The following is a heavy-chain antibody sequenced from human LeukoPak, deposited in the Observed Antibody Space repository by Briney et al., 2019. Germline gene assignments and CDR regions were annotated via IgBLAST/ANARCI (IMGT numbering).Heavy chain of an antibody. V-gene: IGHV1-46*01. Sequence: AASVKVSCKASGYTFTSYYMHWVRQAPGQGLEWMGIINPSGGSTSYAQKFQGRVTMTRDMSTSTVYMELSSLRSEDTAVYYCAREGGDYGGNSGGAFDIWGQGTMVTVSS. CDR2: INPSGGST. CDR3: AREGGDYGGNSGGAFDI. CDR1: GYTFTSYY. J-gene: IGHJ3*02. D-gene: IGHD4-23*01.